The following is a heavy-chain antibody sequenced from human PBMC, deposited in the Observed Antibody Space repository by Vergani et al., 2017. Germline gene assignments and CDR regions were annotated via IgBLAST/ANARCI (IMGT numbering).Heavy chain of an antibody. Sequence: QVQLQESGPGLVKPSETLSLTCTVSGGSISSYYWSWIRQPPGKGLEWIGYIYYSGSTHYNPSLKSRVTISVDTSKNQFSLKLSSVTAADTAVYYCAGVLTLYGTADYYYMDVWGKGTTVTVSS. CDR3: AGVLTLYGTADYYYMDV. D-gene: IGHD1-14*01. CDR1: GGSISSYY. CDR2: IYYSGST. V-gene: IGHV4-59*01. J-gene: IGHJ6*03.